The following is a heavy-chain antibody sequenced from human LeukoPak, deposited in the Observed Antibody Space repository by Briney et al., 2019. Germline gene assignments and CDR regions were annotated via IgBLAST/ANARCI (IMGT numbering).Heavy chain of an antibody. CDR1: GGSISSYY. CDR2: INHSGST. V-gene: IGHV4-34*01. J-gene: IGHJ5*02. D-gene: IGHD3-22*01. CDR3: ARGENYYDSSGYRNWFDP. Sequence: SETLSLTCTVSGGSISSYYWSWIRQPPGKGLEWIGEINHSGSTNYNPSLKSRVTISVDTSKNQFSLKLSSVTAADTAVYYCARGENYYDSSGYRNWFDPWGQGTLVTVSS.